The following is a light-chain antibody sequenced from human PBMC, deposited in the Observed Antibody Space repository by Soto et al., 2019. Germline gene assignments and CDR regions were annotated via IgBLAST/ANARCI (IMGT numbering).Light chain of an antibody. CDR1: QRISSY. J-gene: IGKJ1*01. Sequence: DIQMTQSPSSLSASVGDRVTITCRASQRISSYLNWYQQKLGKAPKLLIYAASNLQSGVPSRFSGSGSMTDFTLTISSLQPDDFATYYCQQTYTTPRTFGHGTKVEIK. V-gene: IGKV1-39*01. CDR3: QQTYTTPRT. CDR2: AAS.